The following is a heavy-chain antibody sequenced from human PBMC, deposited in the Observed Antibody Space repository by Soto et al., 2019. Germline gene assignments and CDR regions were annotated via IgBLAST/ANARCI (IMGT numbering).Heavy chain of an antibody. Sequence: QVQLQESGPGLVKPSETLSLTCTVSVSGGSVSTGVHYWSWIRQPPGKGLEWIGYIYYSGSTNYDLSLKSRVTISVDTSKNQFSLKLTSVTAADTSVYYCARGYYTIWYWFDRWGRGTLVTVSS. CDR2: IYYSGST. V-gene: IGHV4-61*08. CDR3: ARGYYTIWYWFDR. J-gene: IGHJ2*01. CDR1: GGSVSTGVHY. D-gene: IGHD2-8*02.